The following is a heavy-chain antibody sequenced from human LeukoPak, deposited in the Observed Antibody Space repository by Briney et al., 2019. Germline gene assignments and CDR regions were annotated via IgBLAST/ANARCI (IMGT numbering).Heavy chain of an antibody. CDR2: ISSSSSYI. Sequence: KTGGSLRLSCAASGFTFGSYSMNWVRQAPGKGLEWVSSISSSSSYIYYADSVKGRFTISRDNAKNSLYLQMNSLRAEDTAVYYCARDNTADYDFWSGYYSYYYYYYMDVWGKGTTVTVSS. CDR1: GFTFGSYS. V-gene: IGHV3-21*01. D-gene: IGHD3-3*01. J-gene: IGHJ6*03. CDR3: ARDNTADYDFWSGYYSYYYYYYMDV.